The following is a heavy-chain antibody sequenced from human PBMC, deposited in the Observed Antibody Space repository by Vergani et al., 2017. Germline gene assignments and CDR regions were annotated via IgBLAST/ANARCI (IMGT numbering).Heavy chain of an antibody. Sequence: EVQLLESGGGLVQPGGSLRLSCAASGFTVSSNYMSWVRQAPGKGLEWVSVIYSGGSTYYADSVKGRFTISRDNSKNTLYLQMNSLRAEDTAVYYCARDGSGSYSFDYWGQGTLVTVSS. D-gene: IGHD3-10*01. CDR3: ARDGSGSYSFDY. CDR2: IYSGGST. V-gene: IGHV3-66*02. CDR1: GFTVSSNY. J-gene: IGHJ4*02.